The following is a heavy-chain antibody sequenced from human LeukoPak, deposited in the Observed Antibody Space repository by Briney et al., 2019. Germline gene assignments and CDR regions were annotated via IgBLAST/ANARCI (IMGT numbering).Heavy chain of an antibody. CDR2: IYYSGST. CDR3: ARMTTVTMPFDY. V-gene: IGHV4-30-4*01. J-gene: IGHJ4*02. D-gene: IGHD4-17*01. Sequence: KPSQTLSLTCTVSGGSISSGDYYWSWIRQPPGKGLEWIGYIYYSGSTYYNPSLKSRVTISVDTSKNQFSLKLSSVTAADTAVYYCARMTTVTMPFDYWGQGTLVTVSS. CDR1: GGSISSGDYY.